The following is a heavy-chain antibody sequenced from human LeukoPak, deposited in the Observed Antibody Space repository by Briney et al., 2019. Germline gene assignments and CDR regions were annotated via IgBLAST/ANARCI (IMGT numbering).Heavy chain of an antibody. V-gene: IGHV4-34*01. D-gene: IGHD1-26*01. CDR3: ARDSGTYDFNY. CDR1: GGSLSGYY. J-gene: IGHJ4*02. CDR2: INHSGST. Sequence: SETLSLTCAVYGGSLSGYYWSWIRQPPGKGLEWIGEINHSGSTNYNPSLKSRVTISVDTSKNQSSLKLSSVTAADTAVYYCARDSGTYDFNYWGQGTLVTVSS.